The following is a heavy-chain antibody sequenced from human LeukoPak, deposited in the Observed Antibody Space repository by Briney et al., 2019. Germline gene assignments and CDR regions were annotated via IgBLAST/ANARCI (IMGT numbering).Heavy chain of an antibody. J-gene: IGHJ3*02. CDR2: ISAYNGNT. CDR3: ARWGLVVPAAVFPDI. Sequence: ASVKVSCKASGYTFTNYGVSWVRQAPGQGLEWMGWISAYNGNTNYAQKIQGRVTMTTDTSTSTAYMELRSLRSDDTAVYYCARWGLVVPAAVFPDIWGQGTMVTVSS. V-gene: IGHV1-18*01. D-gene: IGHD2-2*01. CDR1: GYTFTNYG.